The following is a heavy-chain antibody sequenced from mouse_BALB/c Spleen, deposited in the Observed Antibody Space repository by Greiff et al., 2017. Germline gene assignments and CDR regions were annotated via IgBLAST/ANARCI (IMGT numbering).Heavy chain of an antibody. CDR1: GYTFTSYW. Sequence: QVQLKQPGAELVKPGASVKLSCKASGYTFTSYWMHWVKQRPGQGLEWIGEINPSNGRTNYNEKFKSKATLTVDKSSSTAYMQLSSLTSEDSAVYYCATRGYPYYFDYWGQGTTLTVSS. V-gene: IGHV1S81*02. CDR2: INPSNGRT. CDR3: ATRGYPYYFDY. J-gene: IGHJ2*01.